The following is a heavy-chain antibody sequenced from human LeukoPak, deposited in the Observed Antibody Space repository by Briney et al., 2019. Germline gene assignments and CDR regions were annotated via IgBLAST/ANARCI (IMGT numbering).Heavy chain of an antibody. Sequence: GASVKVSCKASGGTFSSYAISWVRQAPGQGLEWMGGIIPIFGTANYAQKFQGRVTITADESTSTAYMELSSLRSEDTAVYFCARVVLGFSSGWLRGVPNYFDYWGQGTLVTVSS. CDR2: IIPIFGTA. J-gene: IGHJ4*02. CDR3: ARVVLGFSSGWLRGVPNYFDY. D-gene: IGHD6-19*01. CDR1: GGTFSSYA. V-gene: IGHV1-69*13.